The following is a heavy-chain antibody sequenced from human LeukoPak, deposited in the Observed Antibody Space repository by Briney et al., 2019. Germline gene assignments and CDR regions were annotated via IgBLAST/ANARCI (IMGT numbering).Heavy chain of an antibody. CDR3: ARHQDKLSSSWYVSYFDY. Sequence: PSETLSLTCTVSGGSISSSSYYWGRIREPRGKGLEWIGSIYYSATPYYNPSLKSRVPISVDTSKNQFSLKLSSVTAADTAVYYCARHQDKLSSSWYVSYFDYWGQGTLVTVSS. J-gene: IGHJ4*02. CDR1: GGSISSSSYY. CDR2: IYYSATP. D-gene: IGHD6-13*01. V-gene: IGHV4-39*01.